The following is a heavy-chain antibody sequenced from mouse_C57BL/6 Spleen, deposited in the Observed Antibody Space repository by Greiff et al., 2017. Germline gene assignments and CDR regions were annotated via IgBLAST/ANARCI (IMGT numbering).Heavy chain of an antibody. CDR1: GYTFTDYY. Sequence: QVQLQQSGAELVRPGASVKLSCKASGYTFTDYYINWVKQRPGQGLEWIARIYPGSGNTYYNEKFKGKATLTAEKSSSTAYMQLSSLTSEDSAVYFCARWDYGNYWFAYWGQGTLVTVSA. D-gene: IGHD2-1*01. V-gene: IGHV1-76*01. CDR2: IYPGSGNT. J-gene: IGHJ3*01. CDR3: ARWDYGNYWFAY.